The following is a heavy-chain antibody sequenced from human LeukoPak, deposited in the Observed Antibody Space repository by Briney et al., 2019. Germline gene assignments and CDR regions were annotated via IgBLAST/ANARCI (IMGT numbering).Heavy chain of an antibody. CDR1: GGTFGSYA. J-gene: IGHJ4*02. V-gene: IGHV1-69*04. CDR3: ARDLNPNWGYSFAY. CDR2: IIPILGIA. D-gene: IGHD7-27*01. Sequence: SVKVSCKASGGTFGSYAISWVRQAPGQGLEWMGRIIPILGIANYAQKFQGRVTITADKSTSTAYMELSSLRSEDTAVYYCARDLNPNWGYSFAYWGREPWSPSPQ.